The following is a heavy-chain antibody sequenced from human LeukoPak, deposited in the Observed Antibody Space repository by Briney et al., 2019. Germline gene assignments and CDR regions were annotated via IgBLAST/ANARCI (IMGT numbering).Heavy chain of an antibody. Sequence: GGSLRLSCAASGFIFTNYFMSWVRQAPGKGLEWVASIKHDGSEKYYADSVKGRFIISRDNTKKSLYLQMNSLRVEDTAVYYCARAAGWLDPWGRGTLVTVPS. CDR3: ARAAGWLDP. J-gene: IGHJ5*02. D-gene: IGHD6-13*01. CDR2: IKHDGSEK. V-gene: IGHV3-7*03. CDR1: GFIFTNYF.